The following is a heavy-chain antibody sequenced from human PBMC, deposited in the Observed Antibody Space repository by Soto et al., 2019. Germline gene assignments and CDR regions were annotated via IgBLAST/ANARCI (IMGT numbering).Heavy chain of an antibody. V-gene: IGHV4-59*01. CDR2: IYYSGST. CDR3: ARAQPRGPYAFDI. J-gene: IGHJ3*02. CDR1: GGSISSYY. Sequence: SETLSLTCTVSGGSISSYYWSWIRQPPGKGLEWIGYIYYSGSTNYNPSLKSRVTISVDTSKNQFSLKLSSVTAADTAVYYCARAQPRGPYAFDIWGQGTMVTVSS.